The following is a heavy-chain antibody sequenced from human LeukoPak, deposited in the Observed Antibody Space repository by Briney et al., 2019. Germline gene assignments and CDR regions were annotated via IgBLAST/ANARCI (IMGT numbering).Heavy chain of an antibody. CDR2: ISYDGSNK. J-gene: IGHJ4*02. CDR3: ALPLGY. V-gene: IGHV3-30*03. CDR1: GFTFSSYG. D-gene: IGHD7-27*01. Sequence: GGSLRLSRAASGFTFSSYGMHWVRQAPGKGLEWVAVISYDGSNKYYADSVKGRFTISRDNSKNTLYLQMNSLRAEDTAVYYCALPLGYWGQGTLVTVSS.